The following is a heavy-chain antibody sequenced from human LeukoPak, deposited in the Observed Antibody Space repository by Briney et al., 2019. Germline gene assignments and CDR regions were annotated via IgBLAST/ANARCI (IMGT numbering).Heavy chain of an antibody. V-gene: IGHV4-4*07. CDR2: IYTSGST. CDR3: ARVDTSMDWFDP. J-gene: IGHJ5*02. Sequence: PSETLSLTCAVSGASISSYYWSWIRQPAGKGLEWIGRIYTSGSTSYNPSLQSRVTMSVDTFKKQFSLRVSSVTAADTAVYYCARVDTSMDWFDPWGQGTLVTVSS. D-gene: IGHD5-18*01. CDR1: GASISSYY.